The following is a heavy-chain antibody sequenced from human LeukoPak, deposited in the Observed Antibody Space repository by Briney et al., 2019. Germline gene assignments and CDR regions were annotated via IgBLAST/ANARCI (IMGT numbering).Heavy chain of an antibody. CDR2: IWYDGSNK. D-gene: IGHD3-16*02. CDR3: ARDNGLRLGELSYFDY. CDR1: GFTFSSYG. J-gene: IGHJ4*02. V-gene: IGHV3-33*01. Sequence: GRSLRLSCAASGFTFSSYGMHWVRQAPGKGLEWVAVIWYDGSNKYYADSVKGRFTISRDNSKNTLYLQMNSLRAEDTAVYYCARDNGLRLGELSYFDYWGQGTLVTVSS.